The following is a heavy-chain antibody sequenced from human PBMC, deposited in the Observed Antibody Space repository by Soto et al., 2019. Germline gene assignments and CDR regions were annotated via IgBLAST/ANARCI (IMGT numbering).Heavy chain of an antibody. V-gene: IGHV3-23*01. CDR1: GFTFSWYA. Sequence: EVQLLESGGGLVQPGGSLRLSCAASGFTFSWYAMSWVRQAPGKGLEWVSGISDSGGDTYYADSVKGRFTISRDMSKXTXXXXXXXXXXXXXXXXXXXXXXXXXXXAGFYLDHWGQGVLVTVSS. D-gene: IGHD3-10*01. J-gene: IGHJ4*02. CDR2: ISDSGGDT. CDR3: XXXXXXXXXAGFYLDH.